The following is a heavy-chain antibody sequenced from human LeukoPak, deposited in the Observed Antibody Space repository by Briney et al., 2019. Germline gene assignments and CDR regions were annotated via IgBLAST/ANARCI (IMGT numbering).Heavy chain of an antibody. V-gene: IGHV3-30-3*01. CDR2: ISYDGTIK. CDR1: GFTFSSYT. CDR3: VRGDIYGSGIYHYYFDF. J-gene: IGHJ4*02. Sequence: GGSLRLSCAASGFTFSSYTMYWVRQAPGKGLDWVAVISYDGTIKYYADSVKGRLTISRDNPKNTLYLQMNSLTADDTAVYFCVRGDIYGSGIYHYYFDFWGQGTLVTVSS. D-gene: IGHD3-10*01.